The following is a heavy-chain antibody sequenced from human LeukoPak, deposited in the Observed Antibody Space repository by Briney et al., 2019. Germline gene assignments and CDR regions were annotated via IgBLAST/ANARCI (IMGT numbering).Heavy chain of an antibody. V-gene: IGHV1-69*04. CDR1: GGTFSSYA. CDR3: ARGANASSGFYMPAFDI. Sequence: GASVKVSCKASGGTFSSYAINWVRQAPGQGLEWMGRIIPILGITNYAEKFQGRVTITADKSTSTAYMELSSLRSDDTAVYYCARGANASSGFYMPAFDIWGQGTMVTVSS. J-gene: IGHJ3*02. D-gene: IGHD3-22*01. CDR2: IIPILGIT.